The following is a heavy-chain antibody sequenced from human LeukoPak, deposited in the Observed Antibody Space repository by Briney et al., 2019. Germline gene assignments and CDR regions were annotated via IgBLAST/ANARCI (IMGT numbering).Heavy chain of an antibody. D-gene: IGHD3-10*01. CDR2: FDPEDGET. V-gene: IGHV1-24*01. J-gene: IGHJ4*02. CDR1: GYTLTELS. CDR3: ARVQRVKFPLKYYFDY. Sequence: ASVKVSCKVSGYTLTELSMHWVRQAPGKGLEWMGGFDPEDGETIYAQKFQGRVTMTEDTSTDTAYMELSSLRSEDTAAYYCARVQRVKFPLKYYFDYWGQGTLVTVSS.